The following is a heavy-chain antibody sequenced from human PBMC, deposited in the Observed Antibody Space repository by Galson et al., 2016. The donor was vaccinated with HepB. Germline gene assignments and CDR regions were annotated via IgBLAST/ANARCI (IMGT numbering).Heavy chain of an antibody. CDR1: GGSLSGYY. V-gene: IGHV4-34*01. CDR2: IYHSGST. D-gene: IGHD3-10*01. J-gene: IGHJ5*02. CDR3: ARGLQGGFTMVPYNWFDP. Sequence: SETLSLTCAAHGGSLSGYYWSWIRQPPGKGLEWIGEIYHSGSTNYNPSLKSRVTISVDTSKNQFSLKLRYVTAADTAVYYCARGLQGGFTMVPYNWFDPWGQGTLVTVSS.